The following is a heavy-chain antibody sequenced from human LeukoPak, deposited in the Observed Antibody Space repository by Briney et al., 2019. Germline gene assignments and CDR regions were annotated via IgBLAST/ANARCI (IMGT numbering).Heavy chain of an antibody. Sequence: SETLSLTCAVYGGSFSGYYWSWIRQPPGKGLEWIGEINHSGSTNYNPSLKSRVTISVDTSKNQFSLKLSSVTAADTAVYYCARVGLFWSGYSNWFDPWGQGTLVTVSS. CDR2: INHSGST. J-gene: IGHJ5*02. V-gene: IGHV4-34*01. CDR1: GGSFSGYY. CDR3: ARVGLFWSGYSNWFDP. D-gene: IGHD3-3*01.